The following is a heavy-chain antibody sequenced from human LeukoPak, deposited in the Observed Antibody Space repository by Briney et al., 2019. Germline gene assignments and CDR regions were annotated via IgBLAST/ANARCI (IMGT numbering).Heavy chain of an antibody. V-gene: IGHV3-66*01. CDR2: IYSDGTT. CDR3: TRGLYWNDY. CDR1: GFTVSTNY. D-gene: IGHD1-1*01. J-gene: IGHJ4*02. Sequence: GGSLRLSCAASGFTVSTNYMTWVRQAPGKGLEWVSVIYSDGTTYYADSVKGRFTISRDNSKNTLYLQMNSLRAEDTAVYYCTRGLYWNDYWGQGTLVTVSS.